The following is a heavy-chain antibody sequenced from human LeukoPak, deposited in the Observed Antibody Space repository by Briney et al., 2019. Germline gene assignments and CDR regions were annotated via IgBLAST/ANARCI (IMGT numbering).Heavy chain of an antibody. CDR1: GFTVGSNY. Sequence: PGGSLRLSCAASGFTVGSNYMSWVRQAPGKGLEWVSVIYSGGSTYYADSVKGRFTISRDNSKNTLYLQMNSLRAEDTAVYYCARDAGGGDLHYFDYWGQGTLVTVSS. D-gene: IGHD2-21*02. J-gene: IGHJ4*02. CDR2: IYSGGST. V-gene: IGHV3-66*02. CDR3: ARDAGGGDLHYFDY.